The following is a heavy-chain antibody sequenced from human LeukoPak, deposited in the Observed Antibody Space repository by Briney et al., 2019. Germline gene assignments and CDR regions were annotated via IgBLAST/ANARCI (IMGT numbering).Heavy chain of an antibody. CDR3: ARAPSPYSSGWSPQKNYYFDY. J-gene: IGHJ4*02. CDR2: IIPIFVTA. D-gene: IGHD6-19*01. CDR1: GGTFSSYA. V-gene: IGHV1-69*05. Sequence: ASVKVSCKASGGTFSSYAISWVRQAPGQGLEWMGGIIPIFVTANYAQKFQGRVTITTDESTSTAYMELSSLRSEDTAVYYCARAPSPYSSGWSPQKNYYFDYWGQGTLVTVSS.